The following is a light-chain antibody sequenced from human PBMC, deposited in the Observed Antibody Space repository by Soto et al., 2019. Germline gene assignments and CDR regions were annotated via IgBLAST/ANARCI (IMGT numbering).Light chain of an antibody. CDR3: ETWDSNTRV. J-gene: IGLJ1*01. CDR1: SGHSSYI. Sequence: QPVLTQSSSASASLGSSVKLTCTLSSGHSSYIIAWHQQQPGKAPRYLMKREGSGSYNKGSGVPDRFSGSSSGAERYLTISNLQFEDEADYYYETWDSNTRVFGTGTKVTVL. V-gene: IGLV4-60*02. CDR2: REGSGSY.